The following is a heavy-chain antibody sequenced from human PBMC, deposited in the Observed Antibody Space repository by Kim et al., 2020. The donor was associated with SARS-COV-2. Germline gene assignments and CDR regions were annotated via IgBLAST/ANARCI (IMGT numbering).Heavy chain of an antibody. D-gene: IGHD3-9*01. J-gene: IGHJ5*02. CDR2: IIPIFGTA. CDR1: GGTFSSYA. V-gene: IGHV1-69*13. CDR3: ARAPFDILTGYYKPPHWFDP. Sequence: SVKVSCKASGGTFSSYAISWVRQAPGQGLEWMGGIIPIFGTANYAQKFQGRVTITADESTSTAYMELSSLRSEDTAVYYCARAPFDILTGYYKPPHWFDPWGQGTLVTVSS.